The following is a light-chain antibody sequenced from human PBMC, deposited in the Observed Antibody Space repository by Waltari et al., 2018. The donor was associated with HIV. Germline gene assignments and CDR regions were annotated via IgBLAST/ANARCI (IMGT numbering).Light chain of an antibody. CDR2: KDT. CDR3: VGWDSRLSGYV. Sequence: QSVLTQPPSASGTPGQRVTISCSGSSSNIENANVYWYQQLTGAAPNLLIYKDTQRPSGVPDRFTGSKSGTSASLAISGLRSEDEADYYCVGWDSRLSGYVFGTGTKVTVL. J-gene: IGLJ1*01. V-gene: IGLV1-47*01. CDR1: SSNIENAN.